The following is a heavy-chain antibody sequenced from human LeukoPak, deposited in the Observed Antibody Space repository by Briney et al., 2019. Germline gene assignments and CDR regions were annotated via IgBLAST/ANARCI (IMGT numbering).Heavy chain of an antibody. Sequence: SGTLSLTCAVSGGSISSSNWWSWVRQPPGKGLEWIGEIYHSGSTNYNPSLKSRVTISVDKSKNQFSLKLSSVTAADTAVYYCASPGANWNYAYGYWGQGTLVTVPS. V-gene: IGHV4-4*02. J-gene: IGHJ4*02. CDR2: IYHSGST. CDR3: ASPGANWNYAYGY. CDR1: GGSISSSNW. D-gene: IGHD1-7*01.